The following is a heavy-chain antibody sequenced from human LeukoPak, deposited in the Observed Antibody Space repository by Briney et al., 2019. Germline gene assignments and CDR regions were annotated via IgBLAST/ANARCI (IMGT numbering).Heavy chain of an antibody. D-gene: IGHD2-15*01. CDR1: GFTFSSYA. J-gene: IGHJ3*02. CDR3: AKPEGEVVTPYDAFDI. Sequence: GGSLRLSCAASGFTFSSYAMSWVRQAPGKGLEWVSAISGSGGSTYYADSVKGLFTISRDNSKNTLYLQMNSLRAEDTAVYYCAKPEGEVVTPYDAFDIWGQGTMVTVSS. CDR2: ISGSGGST. V-gene: IGHV3-23*01.